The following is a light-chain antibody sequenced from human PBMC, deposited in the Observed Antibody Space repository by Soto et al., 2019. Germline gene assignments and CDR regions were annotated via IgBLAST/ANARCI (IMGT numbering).Light chain of an antibody. CDR1: QSVSSN. J-gene: IGKJ3*01. Sequence: EIVMTQSPATLSVSPGERATLSCRASQSVSSNLAWYQQKPGQAPRLLIYGASTGATGIPARISGSGSRTEFTLTISGRQSEDFAVYYCQQYNNWPPLFGPGTKVDIK. V-gene: IGKV3-15*01. CDR2: GAS. CDR3: QQYNNWPPL.